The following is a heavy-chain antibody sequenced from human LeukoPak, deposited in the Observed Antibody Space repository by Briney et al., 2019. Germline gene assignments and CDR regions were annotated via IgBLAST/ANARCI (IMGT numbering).Heavy chain of an antibody. V-gene: IGHV1-8*01. J-gene: IGHJ3*02. CDR3: ARVGRSSTSCYYAFDI. D-gene: IGHD2-2*01. Sequence: ASVKVSCKASGYTFTSYDINWVRQATGQGLEWMGWMNPNSGNTGYAQKFQGRVTMTRNTSISTAYMELSSLRSEDTAVYYCARVGRSSTSCYYAFDIWGQGTMLTVSS. CDR2: MNPNSGNT. CDR1: GYTFTSYD.